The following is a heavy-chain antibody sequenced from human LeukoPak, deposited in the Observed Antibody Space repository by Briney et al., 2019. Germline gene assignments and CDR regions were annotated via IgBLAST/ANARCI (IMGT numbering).Heavy chain of an antibody. J-gene: IGHJ4*02. V-gene: IGHV3-66*01. CDR2: IYSGGST. CDR3: ARNLGYYGSGSSFC. Sequence: GGSLRLSCAASGFTFRNSWMSWVRQAPGKGLEWVSVIYSGGSTYYADSVKGRFTISRDNSKNTLYLQMNSLRAEDTAVYYCARNLGYYGSGSSFCWGQGTLVTVSS. D-gene: IGHD3-10*01. CDR1: GFTFRNSW.